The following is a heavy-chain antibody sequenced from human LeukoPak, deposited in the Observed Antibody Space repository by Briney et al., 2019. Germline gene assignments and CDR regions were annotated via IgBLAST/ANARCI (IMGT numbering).Heavy chain of an antibody. Sequence: PGGSLRLSCAASGFTVSSNYMSWVRQAPGKGLEWVSVIYSGGSTYYADSVKGRFTISRDNSKNTLYLQMNSLRAEDTAVYYCARETFMITFAGMDVWGQGTTVTVSS. J-gene: IGHJ6*02. CDR1: GFTVSSNY. CDR3: ARETFMITFAGMDV. CDR2: IYSGGST. V-gene: IGHV3-66*01. D-gene: IGHD3-16*01.